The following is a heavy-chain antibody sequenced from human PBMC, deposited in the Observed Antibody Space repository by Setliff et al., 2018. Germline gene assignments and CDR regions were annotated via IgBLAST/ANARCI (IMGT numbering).Heavy chain of an antibody. D-gene: IGHD1-1*01. CDR2: ISHSGSA. J-gene: IGHJ5*02. CDR3: ARVVPLGGTDR. V-gene: IGHV4-34*01. CDR1: GGSFSTYF. Sequence: SETLSLTCAVYGGSFSTYFWSWIRQPPGKGLEWIGEISHSGSANYNPSLKSRVTMSVDMSKNQFSLNLSSVTAADTAIYYCARVVPLGGTDRWGQGTLVTVSS.